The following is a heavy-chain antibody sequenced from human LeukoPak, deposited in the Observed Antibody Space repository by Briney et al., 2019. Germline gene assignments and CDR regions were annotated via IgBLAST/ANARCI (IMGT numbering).Heavy chain of an antibody. V-gene: IGHV4-4*07. CDR1: GGSINSYY. CDR2: IYTTGST. D-gene: IGHD2-2*01. CDR3: ARDVVPAAHREYNWFDP. J-gene: IGHJ5*02. Sequence: SETLSLTCTVSGGSINSYYFNWIRQPAGKGLEWIGRIYTTGSTNYIPSLQRRVTMSIDTSKNQFSLKLTSVTAADTAVYYCARDVVPAAHREYNWFDPWGQGTLVTVSS.